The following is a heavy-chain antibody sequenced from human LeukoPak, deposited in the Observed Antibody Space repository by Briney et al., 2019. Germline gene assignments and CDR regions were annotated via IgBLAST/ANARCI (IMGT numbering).Heavy chain of an antibody. V-gene: IGHV3-7*01. Sequence: GGSLRLSCAAPGFTFSRHWISWVRQAPGKGLEWVANIKQDGSEIYYVDSVEGRFTISRDNAKNSLYLQMNSLRAEDTAVYYCAREDLTATHFDYWGQGTLVTVSS. CDR3: AREDLTATHFDY. CDR2: IKQDGSEI. J-gene: IGHJ4*02. CDR1: GFTFSRHW. D-gene: IGHD3-9*01.